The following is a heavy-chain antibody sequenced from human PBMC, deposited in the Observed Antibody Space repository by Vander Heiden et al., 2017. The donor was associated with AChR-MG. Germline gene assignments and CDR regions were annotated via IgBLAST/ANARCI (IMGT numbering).Heavy chain of an antibody. D-gene: IGHD3-22*01. J-gene: IGHJ4*02. CDR2: ISGSGGST. V-gene: IGHV3-23*01. Sequence: EVQLLESGGGLVQPGGSLRLPCAASGSTFSSYAMSWVRQAPGKGLEWVSAISGSGGSTYYADSVKGRFTISRDNSKNTLYLQMNSLRAEDTAVYYCAKVGDSSGYYYYFDYWGQETLVTVSS. CDR1: GSTFSSYA. CDR3: AKVGDSSGYYYYFDY.